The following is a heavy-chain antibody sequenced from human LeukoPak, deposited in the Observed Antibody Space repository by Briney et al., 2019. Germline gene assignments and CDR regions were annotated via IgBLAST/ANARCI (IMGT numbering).Heavy chain of an antibody. D-gene: IGHD6-13*01. V-gene: IGHV4-59*01. CDR3: AGAPPLLYSSSSLGAFDI. Sequence: PSETLSLTCTVSGGSISSYYWSWIRQPPGKGLEWIGYFYYSGSTNYNPSLRSRVTISVDTSKNQSALKLNSVPAADTAVYYCAGAPPLLYSSSSLGAFDIWGQGTMVTVSS. J-gene: IGHJ3*02. CDR1: GGSISSYY. CDR2: FYYSGST.